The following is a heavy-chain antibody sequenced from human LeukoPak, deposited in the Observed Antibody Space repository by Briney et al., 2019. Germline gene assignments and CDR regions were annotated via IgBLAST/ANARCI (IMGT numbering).Heavy chain of an antibody. CDR1: GFTFSSYG. D-gene: IGHD3-22*01. CDR2: INGSGGST. J-gene: IGHJ4*02. V-gene: IGHV3-23*01. Sequence: GGSLRLSCAASGFTFSSYGMHWVRQAPGKGLEWVSDINGSGGSTYYADSVKGRFTISRDNSKNTLYLQMNSLRAEDTAVYYCAKDGTFYDSSGYYSFDYWGQGTLVTVSS. CDR3: AKDGTFYDSSGYYSFDY.